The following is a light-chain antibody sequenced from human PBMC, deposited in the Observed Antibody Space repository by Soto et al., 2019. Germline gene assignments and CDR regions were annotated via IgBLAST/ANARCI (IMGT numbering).Light chain of an antibody. CDR3: QQDSSWPLT. V-gene: IGKV3-15*01. J-gene: IGKJ4*01. Sequence: ESAMSQSPSIRSVSPMARLTLSCRASQDIRGSLAWYQQKPGQAPRLLIHGASNRDTGVPATFSGSGSGTEFTLSISSLQSEHFGVYYCQQDSSWPLTFGRGTKVDIK. CDR2: GAS. CDR1: QDIRGS.